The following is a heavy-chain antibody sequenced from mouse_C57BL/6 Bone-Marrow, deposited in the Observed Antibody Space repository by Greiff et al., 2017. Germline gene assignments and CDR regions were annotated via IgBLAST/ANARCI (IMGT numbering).Heavy chain of an antibody. CDR1: GFTFSSYA. Sequence: EVMLVESGGGLVKPGGSLKLSCAASGFTFSSYAMSWVRQTPEKRLEWVATISDGGSYTYYPDNVKGRFTISRDNAKNNLYLQMSHLKSEDTAMYYCARVRILRPSYAMDYWGQGTSVTVSS. J-gene: IGHJ4*01. CDR3: ARVRILRPSYAMDY. D-gene: IGHD1-2*01. V-gene: IGHV5-4*03. CDR2: ISDGGSYT.